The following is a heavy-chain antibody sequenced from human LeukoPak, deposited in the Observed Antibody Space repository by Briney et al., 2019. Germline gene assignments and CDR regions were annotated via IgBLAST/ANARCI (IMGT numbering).Heavy chain of an antibody. Sequence: GGSLRLSCAASGFTFDDYAMHWVRQAPGKDLEWVSGISWNSGSIVYADSVKGRFTISRDNAKNSLYLQMNSLRAEDTALYYCAKDREFRSYGYYFDYWGQGTLVTVSS. CDR3: AKDREFRSYGYYFDY. V-gene: IGHV3-9*01. CDR1: GFTFDDYA. J-gene: IGHJ4*02. D-gene: IGHD5-18*01. CDR2: ISWNSGSI.